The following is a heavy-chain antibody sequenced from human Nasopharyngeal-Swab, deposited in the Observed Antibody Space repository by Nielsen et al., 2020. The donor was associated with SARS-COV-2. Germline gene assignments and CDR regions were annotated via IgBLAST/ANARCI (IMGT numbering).Heavy chain of an antibody. J-gene: IGHJ4*02. CDR1: GFFFSTNA. D-gene: IGHD6-13*01. V-gene: IGHV3-64*04. CDR2: INDHGDRI. CDR3: ARASKTGAAAGLHPFGN. Sequence: GESLKISCSASGFFFSTNAMHWVRQAPGKGLEYVSTINDHGDRIHYADSVKGRFTISRDNAQNSLSLQMNSLREEDTAIYYCARASKTGAAAGLHPFGNWGQGTLVTVSS.